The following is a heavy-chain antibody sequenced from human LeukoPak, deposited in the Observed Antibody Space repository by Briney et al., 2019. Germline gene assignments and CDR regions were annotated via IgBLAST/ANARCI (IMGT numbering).Heavy chain of an antibody. CDR3: TKYGGSPANYFDS. V-gene: IGHV4-59*08. Sequence: SETLSLTCTVSGDSISAYYWSWVRQPPGKGLEWIAFVHKTGSINYNPSLKSRATISMDTSSSQLSLHVNSVTAADTAVYYCTKYGGSPANYFDSWGPGTLVTVSP. D-gene: IGHD1-26*01. CDR2: VHKTGSI. CDR1: GDSISAYY. J-gene: IGHJ4*02.